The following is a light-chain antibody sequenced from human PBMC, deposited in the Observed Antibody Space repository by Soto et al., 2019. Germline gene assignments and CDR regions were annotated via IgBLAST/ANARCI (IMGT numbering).Light chain of an antibody. J-gene: IGKJ1*01. CDR2: GAS. CDR3: QEYDTWPRT. CDR1: QSVSNN. V-gene: IGKV3-15*01. Sequence: EIVMTQSPATLSVSPGERATLSCRASQSVSNNLAWYQQKPGQAPRLLIYGASTRATGIPARFSGSGSGTEWLLTFSTLPTEAVVVSYCQEYDTWPRTSRQGTKVEIK.